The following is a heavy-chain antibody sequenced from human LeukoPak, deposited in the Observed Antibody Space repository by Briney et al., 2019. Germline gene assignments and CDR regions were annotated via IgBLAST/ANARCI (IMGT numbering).Heavy chain of an antibody. Sequence: PSETLSLTRAVSGGSISSSSYYWGWIRQPPGKGLEWIGTIYYTGATQYSPSLKSRVSISVDTSKNQFSLKLSSVTATDTAVCYCAKEARFLSGNYYGRDDFWGQGTLLTVSS. D-gene: IGHD1-26*01. V-gene: IGHV4-39*02. J-gene: IGHJ4*02. CDR2: IYYTGAT. CDR1: GGSISSSSYY. CDR3: AKEARFLSGNYYGRDDF.